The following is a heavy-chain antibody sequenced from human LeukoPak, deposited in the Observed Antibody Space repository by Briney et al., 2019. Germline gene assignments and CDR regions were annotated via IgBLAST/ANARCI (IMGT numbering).Heavy chain of an antibody. CDR2: ISGSGGST. Sequence: GGSLRLSCAASGFTFSSYAMSWVRQAPGEGLDWVSGISGSGGSTYYADSVKGRFTISRDNSKNTLYLQMNSLRAEDTAIYYCASGFDWLTTPFDYWGQGTLVAVSS. CDR3: ASGFDWLTTPFDY. D-gene: IGHD3-9*01. J-gene: IGHJ4*02. V-gene: IGHV3-23*01. CDR1: GFTFSSYA.